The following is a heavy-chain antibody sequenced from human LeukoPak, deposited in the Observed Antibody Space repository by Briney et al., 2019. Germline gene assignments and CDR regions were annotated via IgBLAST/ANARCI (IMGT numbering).Heavy chain of an antibody. CDR2: IGSSGSTV. CDR1: GFTFDDYG. D-gene: IGHD4-23*01. CDR3: ARDTLEYSNSPDALDI. J-gene: IGHJ3*02. V-gene: IGHV3-48*03. Sequence: GGSLRLSCAASGFTFDDYGMSWVRQAPGKGLEWVSYIGSSGSTVYYADSVKGRFTISRDNAKNSLYMQMERLRDEDTAIYYCARDTLEYSNSPDALDIWGQGTMVTVSS.